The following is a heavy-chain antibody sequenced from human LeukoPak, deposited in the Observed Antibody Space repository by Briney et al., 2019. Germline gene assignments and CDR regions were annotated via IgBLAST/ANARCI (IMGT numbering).Heavy chain of an antibody. CDR2: ISSSSSYI. V-gene: IGHV3-21*01. D-gene: IGHD6-19*01. Sequence: GGSLRLSCAASGFTFSSYSMNWVRQAPGKGLEWVSSISSSSSYIYYADSVKGRFTISRDNAKNSLYLQMNSLRAEDTAVYYCARGKVESVWYLRAWFDPWGQGTLVTVSS. J-gene: IGHJ5*02. CDR3: ARGKVESVWYLRAWFDP. CDR1: GFTFSSYS.